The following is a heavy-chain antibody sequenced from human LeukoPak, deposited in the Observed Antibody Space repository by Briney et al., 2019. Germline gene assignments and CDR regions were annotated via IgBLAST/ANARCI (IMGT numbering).Heavy chain of an antibody. CDR3: ARDFVLNWFDP. CDR2: ISYDGSNK. J-gene: IGHJ5*02. Sequence: GGSLRLSCAASGFTFSSYAMHWVRQAPGKGLEWVAVISYDGSNKYYADSVKGRFTISRDNSKNTLYLQVNSLRAEDTAVYYCARDFVLNWFDPWGQGTLVTVSS. V-gene: IGHV3-30-3*01. D-gene: IGHD6-6*01. CDR1: GFTFSSYA.